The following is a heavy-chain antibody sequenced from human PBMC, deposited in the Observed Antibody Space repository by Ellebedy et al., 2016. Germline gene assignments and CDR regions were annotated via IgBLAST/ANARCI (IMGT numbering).Heavy chain of an antibody. CDR2: LSGSGGTT. CDR1: GFSGLTFNGYA. V-gene: IGHV3-23*01. CDR3: SRGPRRLDV. J-gene: IGHJ6*04. D-gene: IGHD5-24*01. Sequence: GESLKISCAASGFSGLTFNGYAMSWVRQAPGKGLEWVSGLSGSGGTTYYADSVKGRFTISRDNAKNSLYLQMNSLRAEDTAVYYCSRGPRRLDVWGIGTTVTVSS.